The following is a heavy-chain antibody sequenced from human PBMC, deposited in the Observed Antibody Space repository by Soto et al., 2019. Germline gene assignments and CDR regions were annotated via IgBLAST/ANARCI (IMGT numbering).Heavy chain of an antibody. Sequence: QVQLVQSGAEVKKPGASVKVSCKASGYTFTSYAMHWVRQAPGQRLEWMGWINAGNGNTKYSQKFQGRVTITRDTTASTAYMELSSLRSEDTAVYYCARVSGWYYFDYWGQGTLVTVSS. D-gene: IGHD6-19*01. V-gene: IGHV1-3*01. J-gene: IGHJ4*02. CDR2: INAGNGNT. CDR1: GYTFTSYA. CDR3: ARVSGWYYFDY.